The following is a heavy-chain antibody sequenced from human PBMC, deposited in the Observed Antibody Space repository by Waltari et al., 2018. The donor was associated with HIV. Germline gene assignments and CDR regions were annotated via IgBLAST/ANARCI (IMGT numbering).Heavy chain of an antibody. CDR1: GGSFSGYF. CDR3: ARAGRRHGDHWEYYLDF. CDR2: VHPAGKT. V-gene: IGHV4-34*02. J-gene: IGHJ4*02. D-gene: IGHD4-17*01. Sequence: KQWGAGLLKPADTLSLTCAVYGGSFSGYFWTWIRTSPGKGLEWIGEVHPAGKTHKNPSLKGRITRSSDKSKNQCCLKLTSVTAADTAIYFCARAGRRHGDHWEYYLDFWGRGTQVIVSP.